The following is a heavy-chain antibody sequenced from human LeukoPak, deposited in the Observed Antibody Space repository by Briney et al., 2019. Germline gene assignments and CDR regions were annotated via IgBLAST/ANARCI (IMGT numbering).Heavy chain of an antibody. CDR1: GGSFSGYY. CDR3: ARGGAAAGVDS. Sequence: ETLSLTCAVYGGSFSGYYWSWIRRPPGKGLEWIAEINHSGSTNYHTSHKSRVTISVDTSKNQFSLKLSSVTAADPAVYYCARGGAAAGVDSWGQGTLVTVSS. J-gene: IGHJ4*02. V-gene: IGHV4-34*01. D-gene: IGHD6-13*01. CDR2: INHSGST.